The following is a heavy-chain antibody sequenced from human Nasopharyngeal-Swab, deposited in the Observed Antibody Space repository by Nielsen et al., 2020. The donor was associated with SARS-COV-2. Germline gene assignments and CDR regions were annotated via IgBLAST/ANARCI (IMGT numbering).Heavy chain of an antibody. V-gene: IGHV2-70*11. CDR1: GFSLGTSGMC. J-gene: IGHJ6*02. Sequence: SGPTLVKPTQTLTLTCTFSGFSLGTSGMCVSWIRQPPGKALEWLARIDWDDDKYYSTSLKTRLTISKDTSKNQVVLTMTNMDPVDTATYYCARGHSNFDYYYGMDVWGQGTTVTVSS. D-gene: IGHD4-11*01. CDR2: IDWDDDK. CDR3: ARGHSNFDYYYGMDV.